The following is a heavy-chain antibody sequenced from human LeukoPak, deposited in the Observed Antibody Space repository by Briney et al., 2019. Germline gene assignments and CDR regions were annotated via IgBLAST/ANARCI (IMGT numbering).Heavy chain of an antibody. D-gene: IGHD1-26*01. V-gene: IGHV4-39*01. J-gene: IGHJ4*02. CDR2: VFFQNT. CDR3: ARQKGSTGIFDF. CDR1: VGSITSINHL. Sequence: PSETLSLTCSVSVGSITSINHLWGWIRQTPGDGLEWIGSVFFQNTYYNPSLKSRVTISVDRTRSLLSLDLRSVTAADTALYYCARQKGSTGIFDFWGRGTLVTVSS.